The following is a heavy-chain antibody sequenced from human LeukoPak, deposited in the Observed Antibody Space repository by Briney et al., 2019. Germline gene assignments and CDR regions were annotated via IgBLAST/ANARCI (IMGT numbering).Heavy chain of an antibody. Sequence: GGSLRLSCAASGFTFSSFYMHWVRHAPGKGLEWVSRINSDGSGTMYADSVKGRFTISRDNAKNTLYLQMNSLRAEDTAMYYCARVRYCDSTSCYSYFDYWGQGTLVTVSS. J-gene: IGHJ4*02. CDR3: ARVRYCDSTSCYSYFDY. CDR2: INSDGSGT. V-gene: IGHV3-74*03. CDR1: GFTFSSFY. D-gene: IGHD2-2*01.